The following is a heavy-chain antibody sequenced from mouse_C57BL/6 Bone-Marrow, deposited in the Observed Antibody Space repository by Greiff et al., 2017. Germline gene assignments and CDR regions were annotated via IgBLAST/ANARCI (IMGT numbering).Heavy chain of an antibody. Sequence: QVHVKQPGAELVKPGASVKLSCKASGYTFTSYWMHWVKQRPGQGLEWIGMIHPNSGSTNYNEKFKSKATLTVDKSSSTAYMQLSSLTSEDSAVYYCARGYGSRLFAYWGQGTLVTVSA. CDR3: ARGYGSRLFAY. V-gene: IGHV1-64*01. J-gene: IGHJ3*01. D-gene: IGHD1-1*01. CDR1: GYTFTSYW. CDR2: IHPNSGST.